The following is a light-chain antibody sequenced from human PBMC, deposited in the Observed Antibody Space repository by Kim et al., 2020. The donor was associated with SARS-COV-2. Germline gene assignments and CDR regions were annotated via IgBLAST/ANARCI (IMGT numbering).Light chain of an antibody. CDR1: SSRVGSNA. CDR2: NND. V-gene: IGLV1-44*01. Sequence: GQRVTISCSGNSSRVGSNAVNGYQQVPGTDPRLLIYNNDQRPSGVPDRFSGSKSGTSASLAISGLQSEDETDYYCASWDGSLKGWVFGGGTQLTVL. J-gene: IGLJ3*02. CDR3: ASWDGSLKGWV.